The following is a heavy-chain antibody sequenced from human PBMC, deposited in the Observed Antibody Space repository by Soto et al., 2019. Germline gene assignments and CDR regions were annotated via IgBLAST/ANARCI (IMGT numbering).Heavy chain of an antibody. CDR1: GYSFTSYW. CDR3: ASLPLGYCSSTSCYVGYYYYGMDV. CDR2: IDPSDSYT. J-gene: IGHJ6*02. V-gene: IGHV5-10-1*01. D-gene: IGHD2-2*03. Sequence: GESLKISCKGSGYSFTSYWISRVRQMPGKSLEWMGRIDPSDSYTNYSPSFQGHVTISADKSISTAYLQWSSLKASDTAMYYCASLPLGYCSSTSCYVGYYYYGMDVWGQGTTVTVSS.